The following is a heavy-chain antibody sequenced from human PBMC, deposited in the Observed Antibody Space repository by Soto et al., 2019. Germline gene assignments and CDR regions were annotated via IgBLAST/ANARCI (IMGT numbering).Heavy chain of an antibody. V-gene: IGHV4-34*02. CDR1: GGSLSDSY. Sequence: QVQLQQWGAGLLKPSETLSLTCVVYGGSLSDSYWSWNRQPQGKGLECIGDINHSGAANYNPSRKNRATISVDTSQNHFSLRLNSVTAADTAVYYCAKNFGAWGQGTLVAVSS. D-gene: IGHD3-10*01. CDR2: INHSGAA. J-gene: IGHJ5*02. CDR3: AKNFGA.